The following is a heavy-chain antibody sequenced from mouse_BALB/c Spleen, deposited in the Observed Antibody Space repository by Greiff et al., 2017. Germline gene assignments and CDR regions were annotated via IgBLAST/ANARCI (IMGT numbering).Heavy chain of an antibody. CDR2: INPDSSTI. CDR3: ASDYYGSSYYAMDY. Sequence: EVQRVESGGGLVQPGGSLKLSCAASGFDFSRYWMSWVRQAPGKGLEWIGEINPDSSTINYTPSLKDKFIISRDNAKNTLYLQMSKVRSEDTALYYCASDYYGSSYYAMDYWGQGTSVTVSS. D-gene: IGHD1-1*01. V-gene: IGHV4-1*02. J-gene: IGHJ4*01. CDR1: GFDFSRYW.